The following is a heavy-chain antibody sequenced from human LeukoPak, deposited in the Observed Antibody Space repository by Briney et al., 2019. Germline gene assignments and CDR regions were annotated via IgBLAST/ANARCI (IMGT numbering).Heavy chain of an antibody. Sequence: ASVTVSCKVSGYTLTELSMHWVRQAPGKGLEWMGGFDPEDGETIYAQKFQGRVTMTEDTSTDTAYMELSSLRSEDTAVYYCASSDEWELPFDYWGQGTLVTVSS. D-gene: IGHD1-26*01. J-gene: IGHJ4*02. CDR2: FDPEDGET. CDR3: ASSDEWELPFDY. CDR1: GYTLTELS. V-gene: IGHV1-24*01.